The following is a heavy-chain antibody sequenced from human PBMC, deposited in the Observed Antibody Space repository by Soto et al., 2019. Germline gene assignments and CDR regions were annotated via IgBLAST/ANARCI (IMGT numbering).Heavy chain of an antibody. CDR2: ISPYNGNI. J-gene: IGHJ4*02. CDR1: GYTFTTFA. D-gene: IGHD4-17*01. V-gene: IGHV1-18*01. Sequence: GASVKVSCQASGYTFTTFAIAWVRQAPGQGLEWMGWISPYNGNINYRQKFKGRVTLTTDTSTNTVYMELRSLTSDDTALYYCARGADPYFTVPLDYWGQGTLVTVSS. CDR3: ARGADPYFTVPLDY.